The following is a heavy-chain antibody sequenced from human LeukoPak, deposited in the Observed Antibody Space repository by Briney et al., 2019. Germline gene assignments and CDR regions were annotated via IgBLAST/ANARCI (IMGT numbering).Heavy chain of an antibody. CDR2: INPNSGGT. V-gene: IGHV1-2*02. J-gene: IGHJ5*02. Sequence: GASVKVSCKASGYTFTGYYIHWVRQAPGQGLEWLAWINPNSGGTGYAQKFQGRVTMTRDTSISTAYMELSRLRSDDTAVYYCARDREGIAAAGTESYNWFDPWGQGTLVTVSS. CDR1: GYTFTGYY. CDR3: ARDREGIAAAGTESYNWFDP. D-gene: IGHD6-13*01.